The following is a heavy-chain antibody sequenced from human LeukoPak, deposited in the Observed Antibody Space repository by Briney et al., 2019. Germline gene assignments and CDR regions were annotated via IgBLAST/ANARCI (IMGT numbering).Heavy chain of an antibody. Sequence: GSVKVSCKASLYTFTGYYMHGVRQAPGQGVEGMGWINPNSGGTDYAQKFQGRVTMTRDTSISTAYMELSRLRSDDTAVYYCARGLHCSSTSCYTYGYWGQGTLVTVSS. D-gene: IGHD2-2*02. CDR3: ARGLHCSSTSCYTYGY. CDR1: LYTFTGYY. J-gene: IGHJ4*02. CDR2: INPNSGGT. V-gene: IGHV1-2*02.